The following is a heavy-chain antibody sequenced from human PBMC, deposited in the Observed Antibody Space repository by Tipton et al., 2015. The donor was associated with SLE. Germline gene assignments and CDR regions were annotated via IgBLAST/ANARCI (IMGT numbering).Heavy chain of an antibody. Sequence: QSGPEVKKPGSSLNVSCKASGGTFSSHAISWVRQAPGQGLEWMGRIIPIFGTANYAQKFRGRVTITADESTSTVYMELSSLRSEDTAVYYCARDNWGPHLIGYFDLWGRGTLVTVSS. CDR3: ARDNWGPHLIGYFDL. CDR1: GGTFSSHA. V-gene: IGHV1-69*13. D-gene: IGHD7-27*01. CDR2: IIPIFGTA. J-gene: IGHJ2*01.